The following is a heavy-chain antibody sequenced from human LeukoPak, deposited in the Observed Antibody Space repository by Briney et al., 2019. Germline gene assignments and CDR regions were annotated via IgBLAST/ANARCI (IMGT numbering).Heavy chain of an antibody. CDR3: ASDGIAVDRGIGYFDY. CDR1: GFTVSSNY. Sequence: PGGSLRLSCAASGFTVSSNYMSWVRQAPGKGLEWVAVIWYDGSNKYYADSVKGRFTISRDNSENTLYLQMNSLRAEDTALYYCASDGIAVDRGIGYFDYWGQGTLVTVSS. J-gene: IGHJ4*02. D-gene: IGHD6-13*01. CDR2: IWYDGSNK. V-gene: IGHV3-33*08.